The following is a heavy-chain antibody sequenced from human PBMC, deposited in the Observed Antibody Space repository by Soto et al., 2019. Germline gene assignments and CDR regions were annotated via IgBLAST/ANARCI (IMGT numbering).Heavy chain of an antibody. V-gene: IGHV4-30-2*01. D-gene: IGHD3-3*01. CDR1: GGSISSGGYS. J-gene: IGHJ5*02. Sequence: SETLSLTCAVSGGSISSGGYSWSWIRQPPGKGLEWIGYIYHSGSTYYNPSLKSRVTISVDRSKNQFSLKLSSVTAADTAVYYCARGQLGRFGVVIDWFDPWGQGTLVTVSS. CDR2: IYHSGST. CDR3: ARGQLGRFGVVIDWFDP.